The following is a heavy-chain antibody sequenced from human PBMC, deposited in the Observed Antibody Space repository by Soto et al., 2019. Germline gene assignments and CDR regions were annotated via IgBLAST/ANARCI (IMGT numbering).Heavy chain of an antibody. V-gene: IGHV1-18*01. CDR2: ISASNGNR. Sequence: QVQLVQSGPEVKKPGASVQVSCKASGYTFSSYGVSWVRQAPGQGLEGMGWISASNGNRKYAQKFKGRVTMTTDTSTSTAYMEVRSLRSDDTAIYYCARERSNSSYNWLDPWGQGTLVTVSS. CDR1: GYTFSSYG. D-gene: IGHD1-20*01. CDR3: ARERSNSSYNWLDP. J-gene: IGHJ5*02.